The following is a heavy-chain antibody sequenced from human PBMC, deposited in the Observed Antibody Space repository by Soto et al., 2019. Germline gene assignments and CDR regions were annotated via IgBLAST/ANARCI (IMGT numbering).Heavy chain of an antibody. V-gene: IGHV4-59*01. CDR3: ARGYYDSSGYRDDY. J-gene: IGHJ4*02. CDR2: IYYSGST. D-gene: IGHD3-22*01. CDR1: GGSISSYY. Sequence: SSETLSLTCTVSGGSISSYYWSWIRQPPGKGLEWIGYIYYSGSTNYNPSLKSRVTISVDTSKNQFSLKLSSVTAADTAVYYCARGYYDSSGYRDDYWGQGTLVTVSS.